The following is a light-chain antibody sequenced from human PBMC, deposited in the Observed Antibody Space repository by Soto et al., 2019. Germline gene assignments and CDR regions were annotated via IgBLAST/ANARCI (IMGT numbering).Light chain of an antibody. V-gene: IGKV4-1*01. CDR3: QQYYRLPYT. CDR1: QNILYNSNNKDC. CDR2: WAS. J-gene: IGKJ2*01. Sequence: DTVMTQSPDSLAVSLGERATINCKSSQNILYNSNNKDCLAWYRQKPGQPPKLLIYWASTRESGVPDRFSGSGSGTDFTLTISSLQAEDVAVYYCQQYYRLPYTFGQGTKLEIK.